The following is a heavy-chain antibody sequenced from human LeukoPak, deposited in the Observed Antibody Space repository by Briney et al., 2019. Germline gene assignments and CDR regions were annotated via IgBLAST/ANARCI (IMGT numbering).Heavy chain of an antibody. CDR1: GGSFSGYY. CDR2: INHSGST. D-gene: IGHD5-24*01. Sequence: PSETLSLTCAVYGGSFSGYYWSWIRQPPGKGLEWIGEINHSGSTNYNPSLKSRVTISVDTSKNQFSLKLSSVTAADTAVYYCARAQRRDGYKKGGPYYFDYWGQGTLVTVSS. CDR3: ARAQRRDGYKKGGPYYFDY. V-gene: IGHV4-34*01. J-gene: IGHJ4*02.